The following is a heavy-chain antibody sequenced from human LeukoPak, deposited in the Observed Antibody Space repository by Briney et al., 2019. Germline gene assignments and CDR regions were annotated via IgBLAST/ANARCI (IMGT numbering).Heavy chain of an antibody. CDR3: ARVGRQQLPLYGMDV. D-gene: IGHD6-13*01. Sequence: SQTLSLTCTVSGGSISSGSYYWSWIRQPAGKGLEWIGYIYYSGSTNYNPSLKSRVTISVDTSKNQFSLKLSSVTAADTAVYYWARVGRQQLPLYGMDVWGKGPRSPSPQ. J-gene: IGHJ6*01. V-gene: IGHV4-61*09. CDR2: IYYSGST. CDR1: GGSISSGSYY.